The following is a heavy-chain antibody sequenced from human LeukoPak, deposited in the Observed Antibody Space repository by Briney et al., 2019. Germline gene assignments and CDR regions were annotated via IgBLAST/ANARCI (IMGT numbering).Heavy chain of an antibody. Sequence: SETLSLSCAASGGSISSYYWNWIRQPPGKGLEWIGYIYYSGSTNYNPSIKSRVTISVDTSKNQFSLKLSSVTAADTAVYYCARGGWYPESFQHWGQGALVTVSS. J-gene: IGHJ1*01. CDR1: GGSISSYY. CDR3: ARGGWYPESFQH. D-gene: IGHD6-19*01. V-gene: IGHV4-59*01. CDR2: IYYSGST.